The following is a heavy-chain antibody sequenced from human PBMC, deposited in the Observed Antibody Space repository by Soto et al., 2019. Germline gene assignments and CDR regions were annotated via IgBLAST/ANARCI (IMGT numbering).Heavy chain of an antibody. CDR2: IDWDDDK. CDR1: GFSLSTSGMC. Sequence: GSGPTLVNPTQTLTLTCTFSGFSLSTSGMCVSWIRQPPGKALEWLARIDWDDDKYYSTSLKTRLTISKDTSNNQVVLTMTNMDPVDTATYYCARITRDYGDWEPFDYWGQGTLVTSPQ. D-gene: IGHD4-17*01. CDR3: ARITRDYGDWEPFDY. J-gene: IGHJ4*02. V-gene: IGHV2-70*11.